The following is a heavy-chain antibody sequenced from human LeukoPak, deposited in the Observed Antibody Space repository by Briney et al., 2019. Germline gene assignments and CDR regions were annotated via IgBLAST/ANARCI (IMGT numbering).Heavy chain of an antibody. V-gene: IGHV4-31*03. D-gene: IGHD4-23*01. J-gene: IGHJ4*02. CDR1: GGSISSGGYY. CDR2: IYYSGST. CDR3: ARDKNGGSYFDY. Sequence: ASETLSLTCTVSGGSISSGGYYWSWICQHPGKGLEWIGYIYYSGSTYYNPSLKSRVTISVDTSKNQFSLKLSSVTAADTAVYYCARDKNGGSYFDYWGQGTLVTVSS.